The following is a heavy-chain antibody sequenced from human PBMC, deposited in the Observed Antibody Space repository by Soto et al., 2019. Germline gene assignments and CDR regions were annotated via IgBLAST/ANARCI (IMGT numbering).Heavy chain of an antibody. V-gene: IGHV1-69*11. J-gene: IGHJ6*02. CDR3: ARGDATKIIVTTYYAMDV. CDR2: IIPVLGTP. Sequence: QVQLVQSGAEVKKPGSSVKVSCKASGGSLSNYGISWVRQAPGQGLEWMGAIIPVLGTPNYAQKFQDRVTSTADESTTTVYIEVRSLTSEDPAVYYCARGDATKIIVTTYYAMDVWGQGTTVTVSS. D-gene: IGHD4-17*01. CDR1: GGSLSNYG.